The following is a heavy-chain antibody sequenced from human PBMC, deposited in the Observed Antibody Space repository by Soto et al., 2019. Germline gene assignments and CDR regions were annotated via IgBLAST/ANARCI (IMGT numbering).Heavy chain of an antibody. J-gene: IGHJ5*02. CDR1: GYTLTELS. V-gene: IGHV1-24*01. Sequence: EASVKVSCKVSGYTLTELSMHWVRQAPGKGLEWMGGFDPEDGETIYAQKFQGRVTMTEDTSTDTAYMELSSLRSEDTAVYYCATDPARQMTTVTTWGQGTLVTVSS. D-gene: IGHD4-4*01. CDR3: ATDPARQMTTVTT. CDR2: FDPEDGET.